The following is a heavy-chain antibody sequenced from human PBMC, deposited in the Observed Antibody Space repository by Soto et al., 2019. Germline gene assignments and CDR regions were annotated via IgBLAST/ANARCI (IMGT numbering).Heavy chain of an antibody. J-gene: IGHJ4*02. CDR1: GFTFSSCA. Sequence: PGGSLRLSCAASGFTFSSCAMHWVRQVPGKGLEWLAVVSHDGSLYPYADSVKGRFSISRDNSRKTLYLQMNSLRPEDTAVYYCVKDRSETWSLDYWGQGT. D-gene: IGHD3-9*01. V-gene: IGHV3-30*18. CDR3: VKDRSETWSLDY. CDR2: VSHDGSLY.